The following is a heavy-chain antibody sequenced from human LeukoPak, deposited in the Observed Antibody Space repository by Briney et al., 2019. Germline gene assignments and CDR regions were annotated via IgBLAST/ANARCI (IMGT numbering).Heavy chain of an antibody. V-gene: IGHV3-53*01. CDR3: ARGGGSSSWDGVDY. Sequence: PGGSLRLSCAASGFTVSSNYMSWVRQAPGKGLEWVSVIYGGGSTYYADSVKGRFTISRDTSKNTLYLQMNSLRAEDTAVYYCARGGGSSSWDGVDYWGQGTLVTVSS. D-gene: IGHD6-13*01. CDR1: GFTVSSNY. J-gene: IGHJ4*02. CDR2: IYGGGST.